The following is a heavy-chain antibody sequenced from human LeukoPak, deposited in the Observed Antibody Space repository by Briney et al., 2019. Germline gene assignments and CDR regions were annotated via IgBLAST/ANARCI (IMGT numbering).Heavy chain of an antibody. Sequence: GGSLRLSCAASGFTFSDYYMSWIRQAPGKGLEWVSYISSSGSTVYYADSVKGRFTISRDNAKNSLYLQMNSLRAEDTAVYYCAAGYYSGTNCGFNNWGQGTLVTVSS. J-gene: IGHJ5*02. V-gene: IGHV3-11*01. CDR3: AAGYYSGTNCGFNN. CDR1: GFTFSDYY. D-gene: IGHD2-2*03. CDR2: ISSSGSTV.